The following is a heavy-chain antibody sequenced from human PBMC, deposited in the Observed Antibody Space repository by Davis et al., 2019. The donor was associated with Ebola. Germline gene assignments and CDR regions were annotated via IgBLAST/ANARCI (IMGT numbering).Heavy chain of an antibody. CDR2: ISASGADI. CDR3: AEGGTNNFLGAN. D-gene: IGHD2-8*01. CDR1: GFTFSNYA. V-gene: IGHV3-23*01. J-gene: IGHJ4*02. Sequence: GESLKISCAASGFTFSNYAMNWVRQAPGGGLEWVSGISASGADIKYADSVRGRFSISRDDSKNTLYLQMDSLRAEDTAVFYCAEGGTNNFLGANWGQGTLVTVSS.